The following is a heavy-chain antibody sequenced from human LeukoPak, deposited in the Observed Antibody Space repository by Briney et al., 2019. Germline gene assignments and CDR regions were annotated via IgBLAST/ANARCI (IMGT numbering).Heavy chain of an antibody. CDR1: GFTFSSYW. V-gene: IGHV3-7*01. D-gene: IGHD6-13*01. Sequence: GGSLRLSCAASGFTFSSYWMSWVRQAPGKGLEWVANIKQDGSEKYYVDSVKGRFIISRDNAKNSLCLQMNSLRAEDTAVYYCAREGIAAAGKSYYFDYWGQGTLVTVSS. J-gene: IGHJ4*02. CDR2: IKQDGSEK. CDR3: AREGIAAAGKSYYFDY.